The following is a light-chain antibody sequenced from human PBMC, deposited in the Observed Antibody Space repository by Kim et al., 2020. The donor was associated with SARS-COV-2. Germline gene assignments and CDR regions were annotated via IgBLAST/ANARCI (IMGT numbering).Light chain of an antibody. V-gene: IGKV1-5*01. CDR3: QQYHDSLLT. CDR2: DAS. Sequence: ASVGGRVTISCRARQTIDTWLAWYQQKPGKAPKLLIYDASVLETGVPSRFSGSGYGTEFTLTISSLQPDDYASYYCQQYHDSLLTFGGGTKVDIK. J-gene: IGKJ4*01. CDR1: QTIDTW.